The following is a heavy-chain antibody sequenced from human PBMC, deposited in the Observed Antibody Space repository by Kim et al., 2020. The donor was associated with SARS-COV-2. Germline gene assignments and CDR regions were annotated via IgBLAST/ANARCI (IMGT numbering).Heavy chain of an antibody. D-gene: IGHD6-6*01. Sequence: SETLSLTCAVYGGSFSGYYWSWIRQPPGKGLEWIGEINHSGSTNYNPSLKSRVTISVDTSKNQFSLKLSSVTAADTAVYYCARAGDLVAARQGLGYGDYVLYWGQGTLVTVSS. V-gene: IGHV4-34*01. CDR1: GGSFSGYY. J-gene: IGHJ4*02. CDR2: INHSGST. CDR3: ARAGDLVAARQGLGYGDYVLY.